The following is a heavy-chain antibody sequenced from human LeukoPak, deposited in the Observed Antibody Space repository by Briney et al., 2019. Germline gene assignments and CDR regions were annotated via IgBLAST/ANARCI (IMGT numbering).Heavy chain of an antibody. J-gene: IGHJ3*02. Sequence: PGGSLRLSCAASGFTFSSYAMHWVRQAPGKGLEWVAVISYDGSNKYYADSVKGRFTISRDNSKNTLYLQMNSLRAEDTAVYYCARERGYYGSGSYHNDAFDIWGQGTMVTVSP. CDR1: GFTFSSYA. CDR3: ARERGYYGSGSYHNDAFDI. CDR2: ISYDGSNK. V-gene: IGHV3-30*01. D-gene: IGHD3-10*01.